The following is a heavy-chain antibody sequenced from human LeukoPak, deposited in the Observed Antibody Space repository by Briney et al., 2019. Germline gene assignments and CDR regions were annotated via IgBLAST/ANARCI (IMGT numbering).Heavy chain of an antibody. Sequence: GGSLRLSCAASGFTFSSYGMHWVRQAPGKGLEWVAVIWHDGGNKYYADSVKGRFTISSDNSKNTLYLQMNSLRAEDTAVYYCAKESGSYRSYFDSWGQGTLVTVSS. D-gene: IGHD1-26*01. CDR3: AKESGSYRSYFDS. CDR1: GFTFSSYG. CDR2: IWHDGGNK. J-gene: IGHJ4*02. V-gene: IGHV3-33*06.